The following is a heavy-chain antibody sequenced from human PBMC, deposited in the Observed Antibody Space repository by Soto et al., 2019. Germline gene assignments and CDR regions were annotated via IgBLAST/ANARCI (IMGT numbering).Heavy chain of an antibody. D-gene: IGHD6-19*01. CDR3: AMLGGWSGGSSDMDV. CDR2: IRRKANSYTT. V-gene: IGHV3-72*01. Sequence: EVQLVESRGGLVQPGGSLRLSCAASGLIFSDYHMDWVRQAPGKGLEWVGRIRRKANSYTTEYAASVKGRFTISRDDSKNSLYLQMNSLKTEDTAVYYCAMLGGWSGGSSDMDVWGQGTTVTVSS. CDR1: GLIFSDYH. J-gene: IGHJ6*02.